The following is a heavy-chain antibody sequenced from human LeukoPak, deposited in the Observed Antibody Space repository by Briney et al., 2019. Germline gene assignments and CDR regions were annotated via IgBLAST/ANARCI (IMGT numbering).Heavy chain of an antibody. CDR3: AISGGPGIAVGDGDFDY. CDR1: GFTFSDYY. J-gene: IGHJ4*02. V-gene: IGHV3-69-1*01. CDR2: ISSSSYI. D-gene: IGHD6-19*01. Sequence: KPGGSLRLSCAASGFTFSDYYMSWIRQAPGKGLEWVSSISSSSYIYYADSVKGRFTISRDNAKNSLYLQMNSLRAEDTAVYYCAISGGPGIAVGDGDFDYWGQGTLVTVSS.